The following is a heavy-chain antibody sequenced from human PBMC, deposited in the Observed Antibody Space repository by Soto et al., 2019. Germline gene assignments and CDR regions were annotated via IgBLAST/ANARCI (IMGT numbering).Heavy chain of an antibody. J-gene: IGHJ4*02. V-gene: IGHV1-3*05. CDR1: GYTFTSYA. D-gene: IGHD2-21*02. CDR3: ARSIVVVTALDY. Sequence: QVQLVQSGAEEKKPGASVKVSCKASGYTFTSYAMHWERQAPGQRLEWMGWINAGNGNTKYSQKFQGRVTITRDTSASTDYMELSSLRSEDTAVYYCARSIVVVTALDYWGQGTLVTVSS. CDR2: INAGNGNT.